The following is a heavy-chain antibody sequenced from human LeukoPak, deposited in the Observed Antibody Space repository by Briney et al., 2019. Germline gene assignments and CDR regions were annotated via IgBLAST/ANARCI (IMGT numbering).Heavy chain of an antibody. J-gene: IGHJ4*02. CDR1: GFAFSTSW. V-gene: IGHV3-74*01. Sequence: GGSLRLSCAASGFAFSTSWMHWVRQTPGKGLLWVSRMNSDGSTINYADSVKGRFTISRDNARNTLYLQINSLRAEDTAVYYCATAGYYRFDSWGQGTLVTVSS. CDR3: ATAGYYRFDS. D-gene: IGHD2/OR15-2a*01. CDR2: MNSDGSTI.